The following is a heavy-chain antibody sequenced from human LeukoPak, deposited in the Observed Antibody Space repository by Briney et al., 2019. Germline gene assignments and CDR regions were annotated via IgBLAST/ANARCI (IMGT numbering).Heavy chain of an antibody. V-gene: IGHV1-2*02. CDR3: ARGRYEYCSGGSCPTY. J-gene: IGHJ4*02. D-gene: IGHD2-15*01. CDR1: GYTFTGYY. Sequence: GALVKVSCKASGYTFTGYYMHWVRQAPGQGLEWMGWINPNSGGTNYAQKFQGRVTMTRDTSISTAYMELSRLRSDDTAVYYCARGRYEYCSGGSCPTYWGQGTLVTVSS. CDR2: INPNSGGT.